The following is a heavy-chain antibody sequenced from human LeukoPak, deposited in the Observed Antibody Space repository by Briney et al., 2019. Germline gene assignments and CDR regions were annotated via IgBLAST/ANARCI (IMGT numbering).Heavy chain of an antibody. V-gene: IGHV4-39*01. D-gene: IGHD1-1*01. Sequence: PSETLSLTCTVSGGSISSSSYYWGWIRQPPGKGLEWIGSIYYSGSTYYNPSLESRVTISVDTSKNQFSLKLSSVTAADTAVYYCARAGSELEYPWGYYYYYGMDVWGQGTTVTVSS. J-gene: IGHJ6*02. CDR3: ARAGSELEYPWGYYYYYGMDV. CDR2: IYYSGST. CDR1: GGSISSSSYY.